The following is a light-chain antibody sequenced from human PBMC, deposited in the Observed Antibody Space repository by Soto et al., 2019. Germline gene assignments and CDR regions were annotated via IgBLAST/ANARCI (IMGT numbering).Light chain of an antibody. CDR1: SSNIGSNY. J-gene: IGLJ3*02. Sequence: QSVLTQPPSASGIPGQRVTISCSGSSSNIGSNYVYWYQQLPGTAPKLLIYRNNQRPSGVPDRFSGSKSGTSASLAISGLRSEDEADYYCAAWDDSLSGRGWVFGGGTKLTVL. CDR2: RNN. V-gene: IGLV1-47*01. CDR3: AAWDDSLSGRGWV.